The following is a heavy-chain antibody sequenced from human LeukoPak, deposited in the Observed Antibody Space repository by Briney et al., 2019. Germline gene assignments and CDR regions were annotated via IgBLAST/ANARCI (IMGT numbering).Heavy chain of an antibody. J-gene: IGHJ5*02. CDR3: ASSHQYYDFWSGYLNWFDP. D-gene: IGHD3-3*01. CDR1: GGSISSHY. CDR2: IYYSGST. V-gene: IGHV4-59*11. Sequence: SETLSLTCTVSGGSISSHYWSWIRQPPGKGLEWIGYIYYSGSTNYNPSLESRVTISVDTSKNQFSLKLSSVTAADTAVYYCASSHQYYDFWSGYLNWFDPWGQGTLVTVSS.